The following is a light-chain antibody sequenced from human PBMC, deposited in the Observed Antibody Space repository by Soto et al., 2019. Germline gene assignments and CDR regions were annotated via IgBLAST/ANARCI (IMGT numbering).Light chain of an antibody. Sequence: EILMTQSPATLSVSLGGRATLSCRASQSVYGNLAWYQQKPGQAPRLLVFGASTRAAGIPARFSGGGSGTDYTLTISSLQSEDFAVYYCQQYNNWPLLSFGGGTKVE. J-gene: IGKJ4*01. CDR3: QQYNNWPLLS. CDR2: GAS. CDR1: QSVYGN. V-gene: IGKV3D-15*01.